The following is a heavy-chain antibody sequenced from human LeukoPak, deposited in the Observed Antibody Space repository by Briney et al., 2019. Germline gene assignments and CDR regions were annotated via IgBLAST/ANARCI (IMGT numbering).Heavy chain of an antibody. CDR1: GGSISSSSYY. CDR2: IYYSGNT. D-gene: IGHD3-22*01. V-gene: IGHV4-39*07. CDR3: ARGAPYYDSSGYYGY. J-gene: IGHJ4*02. Sequence: PSETLSLTCTVSGGSISSSSYYWGWIRQPPGKGLEWIGSIYYSGNTYYNPSLKSRVTISVDTSKNQFSLKLSSVTAADTAVYYCARGAPYYDSSGYYGYWGQGTLVTVSS.